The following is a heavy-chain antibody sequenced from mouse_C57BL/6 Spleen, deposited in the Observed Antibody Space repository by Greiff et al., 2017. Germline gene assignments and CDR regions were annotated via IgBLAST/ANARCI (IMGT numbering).Heavy chain of an antibody. D-gene: IGHD2-4*01. J-gene: IGHJ4*01. CDR3: ARGDDDVYAMDY. V-gene: IGHV1-64*01. Sequence: QVQLQQPGAELVKPGASVKLSCKASGYTFTSYWMHWVKQRPGQGLEWIGMIHPNSGSTNYNEKFKSKATLTVDKSSSTAYMQLSSLTSEDSAVYYCARGDDDVYAMDYWGQGTSVTVSS. CDR2: IHPNSGST. CDR1: GYTFTSYW.